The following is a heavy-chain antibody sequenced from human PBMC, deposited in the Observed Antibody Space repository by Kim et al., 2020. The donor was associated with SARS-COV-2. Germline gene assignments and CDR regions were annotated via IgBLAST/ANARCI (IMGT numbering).Heavy chain of an antibody. CDR2: ISSSGSTI. V-gene: IGHV3-48*03. J-gene: IGHJ4*02. CDR1: GFTFSSYE. D-gene: IGHD1-26*01. Sequence: GGSLRLSCAASGFTFSSYEMNWVRQAPGKGLEWVSYISSSGSTIYYADSVKGRFTISRDNAKNSLYLQMNSLRAEDTAVYYCARQVGAERGDYWGQGTLVTVSS. CDR3: ARQVGAERGDY.